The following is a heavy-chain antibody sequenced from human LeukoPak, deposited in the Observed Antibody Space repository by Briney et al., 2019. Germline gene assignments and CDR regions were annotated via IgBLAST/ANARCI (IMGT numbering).Heavy chain of an antibody. CDR3: ASPDAPYCSSTSCYLNDAFDI. CDR1: GGSISSSTYY. D-gene: IGHD2-2*01. CDR2: IYYSGST. Sequence: SETLSLTCSVSGGSISSSTYYWGWFRQPPGKGLEWIGSIYYSGSTYYNPFLKSRVTISVDTSKNQFSLKLSSVTAADTAVYYCASPDAPYCSSTSCYLNDAFDICGQGTMVTVSS. J-gene: IGHJ3*02. V-gene: IGHV4-39*01.